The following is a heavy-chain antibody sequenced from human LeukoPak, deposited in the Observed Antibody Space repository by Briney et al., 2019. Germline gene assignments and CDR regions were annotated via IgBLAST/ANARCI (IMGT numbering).Heavy chain of an antibody. D-gene: IGHD6-13*01. V-gene: IGHV5-51*01. Sequence: GESLKISCKGSGYSFTSYWIGWVRQMPGKGLEWMGIIYPGDSDTRYSPSFQGQVTISADKSISTAYLQWSSLKASDTAMYYCARSGGIAAAGTGDAFDIWGQGTMVTVSS. CDR3: ARSGGIAAAGTGDAFDI. CDR2: IYPGDSDT. CDR1: GYSFTSYW. J-gene: IGHJ3*02.